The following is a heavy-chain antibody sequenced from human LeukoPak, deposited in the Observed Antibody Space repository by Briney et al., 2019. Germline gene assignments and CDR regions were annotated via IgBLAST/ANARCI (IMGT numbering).Heavy chain of an antibody. CDR3: ARTPWDIVVVPHYYYYMDV. Sequence: PSETLSLTCTVSSGSISSSSYYWGWIRQPPGKGLEWIGSIYYSGSTYYNPSLKSRVTISVDTSKNQFSLKLSSVTAADTAVYYCARTPWDIVVVPHYYYYMDVWGKGTTVTVSS. CDR1: SGSISSSSYY. D-gene: IGHD2-2*01. J-gene: IGHJ6*03. V-gene: IGHV4-39*01. CDR2: IYYSGST.